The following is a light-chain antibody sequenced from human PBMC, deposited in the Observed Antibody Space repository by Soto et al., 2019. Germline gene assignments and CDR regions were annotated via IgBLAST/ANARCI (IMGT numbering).Light chain of an antibody. Sequence: AIRMTQSPSSLSASTGDRVTITCRAGQGISSYLAWYQQKPGKAPKLLIYAASTLQSGVPSRLSGSGSGTDFTLTISCLQSEDFATYYCQQYYSYPLWTFGQGTKVDI. J-gene: IGKJ1*01. CDR2: AAS. CDR3: QQYYSYPLWT. CDR1: QGISSY. V-gene: IGKV1-8*01.